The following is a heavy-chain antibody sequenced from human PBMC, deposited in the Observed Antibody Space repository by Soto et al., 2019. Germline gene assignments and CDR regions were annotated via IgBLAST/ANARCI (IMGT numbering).Heavy chain of an antibody. CDR2: INHSGST. CDR3: ARGRTRIVGPNGYDY. CDR1: GGSFSGYY. V-gene: IGHV4-34*01. J-gene: IGHJ4*02. Sequence: SETLSLTCAVYGGSFSGYYWSWIRQPPGRGLEWIGEINHSGSTNYNPSLKSRVTISVDTSKNQFSLKLSSVTAADTAVYYCARGRTRIVGPNGYDYWGQGTLVTVSS. D-gene: IGHD1-26*01.